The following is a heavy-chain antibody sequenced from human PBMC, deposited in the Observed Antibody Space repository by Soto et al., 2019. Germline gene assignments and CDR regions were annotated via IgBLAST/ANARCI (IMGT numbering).Heavy chain of an antibody. Sequence: GGSRILSCAASEFPDSSNYLSWVRQAPGKGLEWVSVIYSGGSTYYADSVKGRFTISRDNSKNTLYLQMNSLRAEDTAVYYCARTIAAPRHFDYWGQGTLVTVSS. CDR1: EFPDSSNY. J-gene: IGHJ4*02. D-gene: IGHD6-13*01. V-gene: IGHV3-66*01. CDR3: ARTIAAPRHFDY. CDR2: IYSGGST.